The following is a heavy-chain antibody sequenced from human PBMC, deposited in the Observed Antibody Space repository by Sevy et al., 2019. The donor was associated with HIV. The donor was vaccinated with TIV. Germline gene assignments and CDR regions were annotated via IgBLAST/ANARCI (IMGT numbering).Heavy chain of an antibody. J-gene: IGHJ1*01. CDR3: TTDVRFITWYALQY. V-gene: IGHV3-15*01. CDR2: IKSRADGGTA. Sequence: GGSLRLSCAASRFTFADASMTWVRQAPGKGLEWVGRIKSRADGGTADYAAPVKARFTISRDDSKNTLYLQMNSLKTEDTAVYYCTTDVRFITWYALQYWGQGSLVTVSS. D-gene: IGHD3-10*01. CDR1: RFTFADAS.